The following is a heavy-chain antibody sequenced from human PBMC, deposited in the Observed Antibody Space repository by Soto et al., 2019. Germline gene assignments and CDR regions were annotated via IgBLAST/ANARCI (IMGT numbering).Heavy chain of an antibody. CDR2: IYYSGST. CDR1: GGSISSSSYY. Sequence: SETLSLTCTVSGGSISSSSYYWGWIRQPPGKGLEWIGSIYYSGSTYYNPSLKSRVTISVDTSKNQFSLKLSSVTAADTAVYYCARRYYGSGIHFDYWGQGTLVTVSS. J-gene: IGHJ4*02. CDR3: ARRYYGSGIHFDY. D-gene: IGHD3-10*01. V-gene: IGHV4-39*01.